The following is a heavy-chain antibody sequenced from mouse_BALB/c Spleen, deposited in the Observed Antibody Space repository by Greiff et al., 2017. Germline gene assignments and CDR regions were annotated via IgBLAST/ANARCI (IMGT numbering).Heavy chain of an antibody. CDR1: GFNIKDTY. CDR2: IDPANGNT. D-gene: IGHD2-3*01. V-gene: IGHV14-3*02. CDR3: AREDGYYNYAMDY. J-gene: IGHJ4*01. Sequence: EVQLVESGAELVKPGASVKLSCTASGFNIKDTYMHWVKQRPEQGLEWIGRIDPANGNTKYDPKFQGKATITADTSSNTAYLQLSSLTSEDTAVYYCAREDGYYNYAMDYWGQGTSVTVSS.